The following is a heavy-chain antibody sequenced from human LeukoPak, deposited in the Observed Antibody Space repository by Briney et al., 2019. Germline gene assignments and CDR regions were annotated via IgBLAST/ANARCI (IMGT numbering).Heavy chain of an antibody. J-gene: IGHJ3*02. CDR2: ISAYNGNT. V-gene: IGHV1-18*01. CDR1: GYTFTSYG. Sequence: ASVKVSCKASGYTFTSYGISWVRQAPGQGLEWMGWISAYNGNTNYAQKLQGRVTMTTDTSTSTAYMELRSLRSDDTAVYYCARDNYYDSSGYYYAPNDAFDIWGQGTMVTVSS. D-gene: IGHD3-22*01. CDR3: ARDNYYDSSGYYYAPNDAFDI.